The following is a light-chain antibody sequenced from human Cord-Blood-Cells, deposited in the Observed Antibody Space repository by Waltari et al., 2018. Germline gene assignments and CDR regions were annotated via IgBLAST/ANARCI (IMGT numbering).Light chain of an antibody. V-gene: IGKV2-29*02. CDR1: QSLLHSDGKTY. CDR2: EVS. CDR3: MQGIHPPLT. Sequence: DIVMTQTPLSLSVTPGQPASISCKSSQSLLHSDGKTYLYWYLQKPGQSPQLLSYEVSSRFAGVPERVSGSGSGTDFTLKISRVEAEDVGVYYCMQGIHPPLTFGGGTKVEIK. J-gene: IGKJ4*01.